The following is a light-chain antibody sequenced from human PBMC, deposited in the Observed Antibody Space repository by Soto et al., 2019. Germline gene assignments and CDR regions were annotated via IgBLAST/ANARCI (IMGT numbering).Light chain of an antibody. CDR2: SVS. CDR3: HQYNEWPPYT. J-gene: IGKJ2*01. Sequence: EIVLTQSPATLSVSPGESATLSCRASQNVNGNLAWYQQKPGQAHRLLLYSVSIRATGIPARCCGSGTGTEISLTIVILQSYDFAGYFYHQYNEWPPYTFGLGTKL. CDR1: QNVNGN. V-gene: IGKV3D-15*03.